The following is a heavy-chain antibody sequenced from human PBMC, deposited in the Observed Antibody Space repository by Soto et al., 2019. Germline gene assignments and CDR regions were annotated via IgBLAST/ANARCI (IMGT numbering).Heavy chain of an antibody. CDR1: GGSFSGYY. CDR2: INHSGST. Sequence: QVQLQQWGAGLLKPSETLSLTCAVYGGSFSGYYWSWIRQPPGKGLEWIGEINHSGSTNYNPSLKSRVTISVDTSKNQFSLKLSSVTAADTAVYYCARVRKRTSRKEDALDIWGQGTMVTVSS. J-gene: IGHJ3*02. CDR3: ARVRKRTSRKEDALDI. D-gene: IGHD2-2*01. V-gene: IGHV4-34*01.